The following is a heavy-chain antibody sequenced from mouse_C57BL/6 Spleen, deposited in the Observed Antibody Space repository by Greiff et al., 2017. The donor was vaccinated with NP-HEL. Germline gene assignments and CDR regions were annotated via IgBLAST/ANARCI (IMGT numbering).Heavy chain of an antibody. CDR3: ARSALYGSSYAAWFAY. CDR1: GYTFTSYG. CDR2: IYPRSGNT. Sequence: QVQLQQSGAELARPGASVKLSCKASGYTFTSYGISWVKQRTGQGLEWIGEIYPRSGNTYYNEKFKGKATLTADKSSSTAYMELRSLTSEDSAVYFCARSALYGSSYAAWFAYWGQGTLVTVSA. J-gene: IGHJ3*01. D-gene: IGHD1-1*01. V-gene: IGHV1-81*01.